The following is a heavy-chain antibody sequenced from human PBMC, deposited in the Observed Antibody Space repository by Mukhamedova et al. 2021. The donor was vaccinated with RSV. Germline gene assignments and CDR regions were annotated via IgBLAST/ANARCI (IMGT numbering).Heavy chain of an antibody. V-gene: IGHV3-23*01. Sequence: GGRTYYADSVKGRFTISRDNSKNTLYLQMNSLRAEDTAVYYCAKLPVTPSLNFDYLGQGTLVTVSS. J-gene: IGHJ4*02. D-gene: IGHD4-23*01. CDR3: AKLPVTPSLNFDY. CDR2: GGRT.